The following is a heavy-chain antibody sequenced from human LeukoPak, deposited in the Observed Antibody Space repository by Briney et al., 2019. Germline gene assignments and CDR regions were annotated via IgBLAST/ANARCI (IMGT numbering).Heavy chain of an antibody. V-gene: IGHV4-39*01. CDR3: ARNIVVITINLYYFDY. CDR1: GVSISSSNSY. D-gene: IGHD3-22*01. Sequence: PSETLSLTCTVSGVSISSSNSYWGWIRQPPGKGLEWIGSIYYSGNTYYNASLKSQVSISIDTSKNQFSLKLTSVTAADTAVYYCARNIVVITINLYYFDYWGQGTLVAVSS. J-gene: IGHJ4*02. CDR2: IYYSGNT.